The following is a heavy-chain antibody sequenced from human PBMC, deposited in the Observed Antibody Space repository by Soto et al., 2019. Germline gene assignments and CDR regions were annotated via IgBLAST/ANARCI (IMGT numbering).Heavy chain of an antibody. CDR2: INHSGST. J-gene: IGHJ6*03. CDR3: ARDTNGITGTSGYYYYMDV. D-gene: IGHD1-20*01. V-gene: IGHV4-34*01. Sequence: QVQLQQWGAGLLKPSETLSLTCAVYAGSFSGYYWSWIRQPPGKGLEWIGEINHSGSTNYNPSLKSRVAISVDTSKNQFSLKLGSVTAADTAVYYCARDTNGITGTSGYYYYMDVWGKGTTVTVSS. CDR1: AGSFSGYY.